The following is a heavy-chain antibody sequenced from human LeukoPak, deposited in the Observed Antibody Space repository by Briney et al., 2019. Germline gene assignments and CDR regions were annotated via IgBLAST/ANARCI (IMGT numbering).Heavy chain of an antibody. CDR2: IKQDGSEK. Sequence: PGGTLRLSCAASGFTFSSYGMSWVRQAPGKGLEWVANIKQDGSEKYYVDSVKGRFTISRDNAKNSLYLQMNSLRAEDTAVYYCARVPSKLWPGDYWGQGTLVTVSS. D-gene: IGHD3-10*01. J-gene: IGHJ4*02. V-gene: IGHV3-7*01. CDR3: ARVPSKLWPGDY. CDR1: GFTFSSYG.